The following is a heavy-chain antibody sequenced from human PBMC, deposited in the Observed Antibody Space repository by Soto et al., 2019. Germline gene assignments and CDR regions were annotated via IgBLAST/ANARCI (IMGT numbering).Heavy chain of an antibody. CDR1: GFSLSTSGMC. CDR3: ARHTPAISISDH. V-gene: IGHV4-39*01. Sequence: SGPTLVNPTQTLTLTCTFSGFSLSTSGMCVSWIRQPPGKGLEWIGSIYYSGSTYYNPSLKSRVTISVDTSKNQFSLKLSSVTAADTAVYYCARHTPAISISDHWGQGTLVTVSS. CDR2: IYYSGST. J-gene: IGHJ4*02. D-gene: IGHD2-15*01.